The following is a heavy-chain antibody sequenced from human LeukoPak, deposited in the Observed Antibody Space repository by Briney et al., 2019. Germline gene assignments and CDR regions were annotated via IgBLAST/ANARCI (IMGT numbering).Heavy chain of an antibody. Sequence: EASVKVSCEASGGTFSSYAISWVRQAPGQGLEWMGRIIPIFGIANYAQKFQGRVTITADKSTSTAYMELSSLRSEDTAVYYCAAPPYYYDSSGYYYYYWGQGTLVTVSS. CDR2: IIPIFGIA. D-gene: IGHD3-22*01. J-gene: IGHJ4*02. V-gene: IGHV1-69*04. CDR3: AAPPYYYDSSGYYYYY. CDR1: GGTFSSYA.